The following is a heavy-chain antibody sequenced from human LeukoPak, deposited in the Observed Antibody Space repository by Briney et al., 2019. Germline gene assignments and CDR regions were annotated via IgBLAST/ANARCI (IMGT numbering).Heavy chain of an antibody. CDR1: GYTFTGYY. D-gene: IGHD3-10*01. V-gene: IGHV1-18*04. CDR3: ARDGVLLLWFGELSSNWFDP. J-gene: IGHJ5*02. CDR2: ISAYNGNT. Sequence: GASVKVSCKASGYTFTGYYMHWVRQAPGQGLEWMGWISAYNGNTNYAQKLQGRVTMTTDTSTSTAYMELRSLRSDDTAVYYCARDGVLLLWFGELSSNWFDPWGQGTLVTVSS.